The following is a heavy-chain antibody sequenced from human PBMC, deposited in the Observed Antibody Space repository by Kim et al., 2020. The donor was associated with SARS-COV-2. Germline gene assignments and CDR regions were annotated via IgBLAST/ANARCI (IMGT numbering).Heavy chain of an antibody. CDR3: ARDPLDPVLRFLEWLDY. D-gene: IGHD3-3*01. J-gene: IGHJ4*02. Sequence: ASVKVSCKASGYTFTSYYMHWVRQAPGQGLEWMGIINPSGGSTSYAQKFQGRVTMTRDTSTSTVYMELSSLRSEDTAVYYCARDPLDPVLRFLEWLDYWGQGTLVTVSS. CDR1: GYTFTSYY. V-gene: IGHV1-46*01. CDR2: INPSGGST.